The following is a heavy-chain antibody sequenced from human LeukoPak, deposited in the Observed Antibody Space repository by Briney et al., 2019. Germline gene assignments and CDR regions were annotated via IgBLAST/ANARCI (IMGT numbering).Heavy chain of an antibody. CDR1: GDSVSSNSAA. Sequence: SGPGLVKPSQTLSLTCAISGDSVSSNSAAWNWIRQSPSRGLEWLGRTYYRSKWYNDYAVSVKSRITINPDTSKNQFSLQLNSVTPEDTAVYYCARGRPRLTYYYGSGSYLDYWGRGTLVTVSS. J-gene: IGHJ4*02. CDR3: ARGRPRLTYYYGSGSYLDY. V-gene: IGHV6-1*01. CDR2: TYYRSKWYN. D-gene: IGHD3-10*01.